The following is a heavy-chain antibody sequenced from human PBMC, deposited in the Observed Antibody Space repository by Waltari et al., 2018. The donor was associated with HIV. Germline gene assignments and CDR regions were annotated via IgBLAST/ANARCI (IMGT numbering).Heavy chain of an antibody. J-gene: IGHJ4*02. CDR2: IRSSSSTI. Sequence: EVQLVESGGGLVQPGGSLRLSCAASGFTFSSYSMNWVRQAPGKGLEWVSYIRSSSSTIYYADSVKGRFTISRDNAKNSLYLQMNSLRAEDTAVYYCARDGDYGDPPFDYWGQGTLVTVSS. D-gene: IGHD4-17*01. CDR1: GFTFSSYS. CDR3: ARDGDYGDPPFDY. V-gene: IGHV3-48*01.